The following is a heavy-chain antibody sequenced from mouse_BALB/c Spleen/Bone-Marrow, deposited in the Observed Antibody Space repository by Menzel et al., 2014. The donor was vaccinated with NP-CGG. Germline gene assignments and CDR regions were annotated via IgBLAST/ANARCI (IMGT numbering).Heavy chain of an antibody. J-gene: IGHJ2*01. CDR3: SREPSNWGYY. Sequence: QVQLQQSGAELARPGASVKLSCKTSGYTFTTYWMQWVKQRPGQGLEWIGAIYPGEGDTRYTQKFKGKATLTADRSSSTAYIQLSNLTSEDSAVYYCSREPSNWGYYWGQGTTLTVSS. CDR2: IYPGEGDT. V-gene: IGHV1-87*01. CDR1: GYTFTTYW.